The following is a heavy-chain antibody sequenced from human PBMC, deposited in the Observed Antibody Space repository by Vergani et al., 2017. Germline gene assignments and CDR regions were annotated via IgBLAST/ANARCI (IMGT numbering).Heavy chain of an antibody. Sequence: QVQLVESGGGVVQPGRSLRLSCAASGFTFSSYGMHWVRQAPGKGLEWVAVIWYDGSNKYYADYVKGRLTISRDNSKNTLYLQMNSLRAEDTAVYYCARARSSIAAHYWFDPWGQGTLVTVSS. CDR3: ARARSSIAAHYWFDP. CDR2: IWYDGSNK. D-gene: IGHD6-6*01. CDR1: GFTFSSYG. J-gene: IGHJ5*02. V-gene: IGHV3-33*01.